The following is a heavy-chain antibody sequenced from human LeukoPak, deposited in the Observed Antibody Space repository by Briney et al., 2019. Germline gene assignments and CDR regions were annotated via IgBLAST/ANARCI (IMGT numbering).Heavy chain of an antibody. CDR1: GFTFGSYS. D-gene: IGHD2-15*01. CDR2: ISSSSSYI. Sequence: PGGSLRLSCAASGFTFGSYSMNWVRQAPGKGLEWVSSISSSSSYIYYADSVEGRFTISRDNAKNSLYLQMNSLRAEDTAVYYCARDSSYCSGGSCYSVWYFDLWGRGTLVTVSS. V-gene: IGHV3-21*01. J-gene: IGHJ2*01. CDR3: ARDSSYCSGGSCYSVWYFDL.